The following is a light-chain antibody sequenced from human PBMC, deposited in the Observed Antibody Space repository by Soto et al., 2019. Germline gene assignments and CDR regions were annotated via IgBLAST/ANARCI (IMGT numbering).Light chain of an antibody. V-gene: IGLV1-40*01. CDR3: QSYDSSLSAPM. CDR1: SSNIGAGYD. CDR2: GNN. Sequence: QSVLTQPPSVSGAPGQRVTISCTGSSSNIGAGYDVHWYQQLPGTAPKLLIYGNNNRPSGVPDRFSGSKSGTSASLAITGLLADDDADYYCQSYDSSLSAPMFGGGTKLTVL. J-gene: IGLJ3*02.